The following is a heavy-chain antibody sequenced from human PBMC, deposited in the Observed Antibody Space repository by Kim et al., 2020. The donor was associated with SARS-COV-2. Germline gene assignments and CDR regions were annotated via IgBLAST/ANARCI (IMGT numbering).Heavy chain of an antibody. D-gene: IGHD7-27*01. CDR2: IKTKSRGATT. CDR1: GVSLSDVW. J-gene: IGHJ4*02. V-gene: IGHV3-15*01. CDR3: TVGLGKTDTDF. Sequence: GGSLRLSCAASGVSLSDVWVSWVRQAPGTGLEWLGIIKTKSRGATTEYATPAKGRFTISRDDSKNKVYLHMNALRTEDTAVYFCTVGLGKTDTDFWGQGTLVTGSS.